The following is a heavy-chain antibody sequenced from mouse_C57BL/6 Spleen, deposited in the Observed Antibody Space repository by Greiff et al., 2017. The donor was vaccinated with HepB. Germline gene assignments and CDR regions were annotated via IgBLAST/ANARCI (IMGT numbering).Heavy chain of an antibody. CDR1: GYSITSGYD. Sequence: EVQLVESGPGMVKPSQSLSLTCTVTGYSITSGYDWHWIRHFPGNKLEWMGYISYSGSTNYNPSLKSRISITHDTSKNHFFLKLNSVTTEDTATYYCASGGSNYGYYAMDYWGQGTSVTVSS. CDR2: ISYSGST. CDR3: ASGGSNYGYYAMDY. J-gene: IGHJ4*01. D-gene: IGHD2-5*01. V-gene: IGHV3-1*01.